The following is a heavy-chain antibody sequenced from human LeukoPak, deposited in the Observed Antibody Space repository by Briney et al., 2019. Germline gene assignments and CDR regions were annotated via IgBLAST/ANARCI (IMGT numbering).Heavy chain of an antibody. Sequence: GGSLRLSCAASRFTFSSYAMSWVRQAPGKGLEWVSAISGSGGSTYYADSVKGRFTISRDNSKNTLYLQMNSLRAEDTAVYYCAKHDYSNYVVDYWGQGTLVTVSS. CDR3: AKHDYSNYVVDY. V-gene: IGHV3-23*01. J-gene: IGHJ4*02. D-gene: IGHD4-11*01. CDR1: RFTFSSYA. CDR2: ISGSGGST.